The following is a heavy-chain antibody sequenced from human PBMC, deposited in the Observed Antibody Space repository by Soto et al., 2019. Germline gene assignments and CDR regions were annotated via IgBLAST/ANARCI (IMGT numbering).Heavy chain of an antibody. Sequence: ASVKVSCKASGYTFTSHDINWVRQATGQGLEWMGWMNPNSGNTGYAQKFQGRVTMTRNTSISTAYMELSSLRSEDTAVYYCARGPRYSYPEYYFDYWGQGTLVTVSS. J-gene: IGHJ4*02. CDR2: MNPNSGNT. V-gene: IGHV1-8*01. CDR1: GYTFTSHD. D-gene: IGHD5-18*01. CDR3: ARGPRYSYPEYYFDY.